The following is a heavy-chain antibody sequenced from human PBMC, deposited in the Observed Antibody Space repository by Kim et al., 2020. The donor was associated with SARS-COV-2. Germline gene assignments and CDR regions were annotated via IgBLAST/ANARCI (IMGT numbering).Heavy chain of an antibody. D-gene: IGHD6-13*01. J-gene: IGHJ2*01. Sequence: SVKGRFTISRDNAKNSLYLQMNSLRAEDTALYYCAKVMGHSSLYEGYVDLWGRGTLVTVSS. V-gene: IGHV3-9*01. CDR3: AKVMGHSSLYEGYVDL.